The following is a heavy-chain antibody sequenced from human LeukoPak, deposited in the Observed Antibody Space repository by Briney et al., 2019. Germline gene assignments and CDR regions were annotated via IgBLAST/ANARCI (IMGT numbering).Heavy chain of an antibody. CDR1: GGSISRYS. Sequence: SETLSHTCTVSGGSISRYSWNWIRQPPGKGLEWIGYIYYSGSTNYNPSLKSRVTMSVDTSKNQFSLKLSSVTAADTAVYYCARYGSGSYYYYMDVWGKGTTVTVSS. CDR2: IYYSGST. CDR3: ARYGSGSYYYYMDV. D-gene: IGHD3-10*01. V-gene: IGHV4-59*01. J-gene: IGHJ6*03.